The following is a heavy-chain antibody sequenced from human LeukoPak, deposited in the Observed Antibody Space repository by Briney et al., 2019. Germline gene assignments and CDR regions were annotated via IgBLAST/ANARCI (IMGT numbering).Heavy chain of an antibody. V-gene: IGHV5-51*01. J-gene: IGHJ5*02. Sequence: GESLKISCKGSGYSFTSYWIGWVRQMPGKGLEWMGTIYPGDSDTRYSPSFQGQVTISADKSISTAYLQWSSLKASDTAMYYCARRTLGYCSGGSCYSDNWFDPWGQGTLVTVSS. CDR2: IYPGDSDT. CDR3: ARRTLGYCSGGSCYSDNWFDP. D-gene: IGHD2-15*01. CDR1: GYSFTSYW.